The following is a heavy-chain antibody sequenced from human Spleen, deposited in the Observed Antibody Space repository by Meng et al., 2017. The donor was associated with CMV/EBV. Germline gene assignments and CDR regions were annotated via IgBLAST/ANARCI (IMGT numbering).Heavy chain of an antibody. D-gene: IGHD2-21*02. Sequence: SETLSLTCTVSGGSISSSSYYWVWIRQPPGKGLEWIGSIYYSGSTFYNPSLKSRVTISVDTSKKQFSLKLSSVTAADTAVYYCARVTKGDYYFDYWGQGKLVTVSS. CDR1: GGSISSSSYY. J-gene: IGHJ4*02. V-gene: IGHV4-39*07. CDR2: IYYSGST. CDR3: ARVTKGDYYFDY.